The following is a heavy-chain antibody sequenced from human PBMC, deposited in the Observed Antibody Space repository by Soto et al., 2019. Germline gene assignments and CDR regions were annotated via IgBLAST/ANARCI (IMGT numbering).Heavy chain of an antibody. V-gene: IGHV1-18*01. CDR2: ISLYSDGT. J-gene: IGHJ5*02. CDR3: ARVVPGAEAWFGP. Sequence: QEHLEQSGGEVKKPGASVKVSCKTSGYTFSNYGITWVRQAPGQPLEWLGWISLYSDGTNYAQKFQGRVSMTTDTSTTTAYMELRSLRSDDTAVYYCARVVPGAEAWFGPWGQGTLVTVSS. CDR1: GYTFSNYG. D-gene: IGHD2-2*01.